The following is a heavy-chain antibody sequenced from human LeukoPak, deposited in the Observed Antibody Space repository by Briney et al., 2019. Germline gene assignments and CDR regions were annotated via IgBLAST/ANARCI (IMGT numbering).Heavy chain of an antibody. D-gene: IGHD2-2*01. CDR2: ISSSGNSR. CDR3: ARGGYCGSISCLIASDPLSDY. Sequence: GGSLRLSCAASGFILSNYRMNWVRQAPGKGLEWVSYISSSGNSREYADSVKGRFTISRDNARDSLYLQMNSLRAEDTAVYYCARGGYCGSISCLIASDPLSDYWGQGTLVTVSS. V-gene: IGHV3-48*04. CDR1: GFILSNYR. J-gene: IGHJ4*02.